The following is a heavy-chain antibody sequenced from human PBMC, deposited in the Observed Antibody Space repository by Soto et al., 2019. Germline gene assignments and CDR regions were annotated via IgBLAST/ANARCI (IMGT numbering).Heavy chain of an antibody. CDR2: IIPIFGTA. V-gene: IGHV1-69*13. CDR1: GGTFSSYA. CDR3: ARGDYVWGSYRLNWFDP. Sequence: ASVKVSCKASGGTFSSYAISWVRQAPGQGLEWMGGIIPIFGTANYAQKFQGRVTITADESTSTAYMELSSLRSEDTAVYYCARGDYVWGSYRLNWFDPWGQGTLVTSPQ. D-gene: IGHD3-16*02. J-gene: IGHJ5*02.